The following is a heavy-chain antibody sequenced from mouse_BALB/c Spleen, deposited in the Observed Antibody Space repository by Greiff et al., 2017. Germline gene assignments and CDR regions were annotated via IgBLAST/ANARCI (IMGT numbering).Heavy chain of an antibody. CDR1: GYSITSDYA. Sequence: EVQLVESGPGLVKPSQSLSLTCTVTGYSITSDYAWNWIRQFPGNKLEWMGYISYSGSTSYNPSLKSRISITRDTSKNQFFLQLNSVTTEDTATYYCARDEGNSWFAYWGQGTLVTVSA. V-gene: IGHV3-2*02. J-gene: IGHJ3*01. CDR2: ISYSGST. CDR3: ARDEGNSWFAY. D-gene: IGHD2-1*01.